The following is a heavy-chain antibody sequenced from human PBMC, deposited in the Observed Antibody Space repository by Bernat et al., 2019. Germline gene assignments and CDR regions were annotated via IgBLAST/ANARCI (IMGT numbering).Heavy chain of an antibody. CDR3: ATFNNPSWTYDAFDI. CDR2: SSGSDGST. Sequence: EVQLLESGGGLVQPGGSLRLSCAASGFTFSNYAMSWVRQAPGKGLEWVSGSSGSDGSTYYADSVKGRFTISRDNSKNTLYLQMNSLRAEDTAVYYCATFNNPSWTYDAFDIWGQGTMVTVSS. J-gene: IGHJ3*02. D-gene: IGHD1-7*01. V-gene: IGHV3-23*01. CDR1: GFTFSNYA.